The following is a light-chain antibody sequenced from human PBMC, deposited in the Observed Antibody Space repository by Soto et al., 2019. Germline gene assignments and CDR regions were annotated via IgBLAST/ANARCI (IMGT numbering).Light chain of an antibody. CDR3: QHYKTWPPPWT. J-gene: IGKJ1*01. CDR1: QSMTTK. CDR2: GAF. Sequence: EIVMTQSPAPLPVCPGCGATLSYRAIQSMTTKLAWYQQKPGQAPRLLIHGAFTRATGIPARFSGSGSGTEFTLTISSLQSEDFAVYYCQHYKTWPPPWTFGQGTKVDI. V-gene: IGKV3-15*01.